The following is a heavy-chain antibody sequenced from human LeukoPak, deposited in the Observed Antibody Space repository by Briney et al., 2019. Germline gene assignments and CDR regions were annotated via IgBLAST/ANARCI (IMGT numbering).Heavy chain of an antibody. CDR3: ARTYGSATGVDY. CDR2: IYYSGRT. V-gene: IGHV4-39*01. Sequence: PSETLSLTCTVSGGSISSSTYYWGWIRQPPGKGMEWIGSIYYSGRTYYNPSLKSRVTMSADTSKNQFSLKLSSVTAADTAVYYCARTYGSATGVDYWGQGTLVTASS. D-gene: IGHD3-10*01. J-gene: IGHJ4*02. CDR1: GGSISSSTYY.